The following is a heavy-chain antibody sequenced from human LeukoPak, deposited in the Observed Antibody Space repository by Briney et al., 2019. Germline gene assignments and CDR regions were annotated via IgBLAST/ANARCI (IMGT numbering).Heavy chain of an antibody. D-gene: IGHD5-18*01. V-gene: IGHV4-39*07. Sequence: SETLSLTCTVSGDSISSSGYYWGWIRQPPGKGLEWIGSIYYSGSTYYNPSLKSRVTISVDTSKNQFSLNLSSVTAADTAVYYCAQDSYGYSGSFDYWGQGTLVTVSS. CDR1: GDSISSSGYY. J-gene: IGHJ4*02. CDR2: IYYSGST. CDR3: AQDSYGYSGSFDY.